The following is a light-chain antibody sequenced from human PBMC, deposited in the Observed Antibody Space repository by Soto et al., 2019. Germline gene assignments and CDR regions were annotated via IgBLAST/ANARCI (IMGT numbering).Light chain of an antibody. J-gene: IGKJ5*01. CDR2: AAS. Sequence: DIQMPQSPSSLSASVGDRVTITCRASQGISTYLAWYQQKPGKVPKLLIYAASTLQSGVTSRFSGSGSGTDFTLTISSLQPEDVAPYYCQKYNSAPSITFGQGTRLELK. CDR3: QKYNSAPSIT. CDR1: QGISTY. V-gene: IGKV1-27*01.